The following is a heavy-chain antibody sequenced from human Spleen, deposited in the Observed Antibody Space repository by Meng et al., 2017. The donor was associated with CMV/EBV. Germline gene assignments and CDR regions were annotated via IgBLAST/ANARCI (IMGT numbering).Heavy chain of an antibody. CDR3: AREMRQQVVFGTFIRRSPYFDF. Sequence: SETLSLTCTVSGGSISSGDYYWSWIRQPPGKGLEWIGDINHSGSANYNPSLKSRVTISIDTSKNQFSLKLRSVTAADTAVYYCAREMRQQVVFGTFIRRSPYFDFWGQGTLVTVSS. J-gene: IGHJ4*02. D-gene: IGHD6-13*01. CDR1: GGSISSGDYY. V-gene: IGHV4-39*07. CDR2: INHSGSA.